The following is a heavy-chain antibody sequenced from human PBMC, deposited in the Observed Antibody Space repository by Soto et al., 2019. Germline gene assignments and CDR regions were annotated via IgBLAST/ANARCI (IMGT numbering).Heavy chain of an antibody. CDR2: ISGSGGSA. CDR1: GFTFSSYD. Sequence: EVQLLESGGGWVQPGGSLRLSCAASGFTFSSYDMSWVRQAPGKGLEWVSAISGSGGSAYYADSVKGRFTISRDNSKNKLYVQMNSLGSEDTDVYYCAKVDDAWTNGHFDIWGQGTLVTVFS. J-gene: IGHJ3*02. CDR3: AKVDDAWTNGHFDI. V-gene: IGHV3-23*01. D-gene: IGHD2-8*01.